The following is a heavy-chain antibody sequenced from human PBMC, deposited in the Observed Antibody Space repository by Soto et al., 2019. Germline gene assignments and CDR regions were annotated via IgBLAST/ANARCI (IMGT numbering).Heavy chain of an antibody. CDR3: ARDLGMDV. CDR1: GFTFSTYG. J-gene: IGHJ6*02. V-gene: IGHV3-33*01. CDR2: MWYDGTNE. Sequence: GGSLRLSCAASGFTFSTYGMHWVRQTPGKGLEWVAVMWYDGTNEYYADSVQGRFTISRDNSKGTLYLQMNSLRAEDTAVYYCARDLGMDVWGQGTTVTVSS.